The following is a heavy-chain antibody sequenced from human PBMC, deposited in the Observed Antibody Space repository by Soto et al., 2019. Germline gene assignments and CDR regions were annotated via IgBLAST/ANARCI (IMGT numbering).Heavy chain of an antibody. J-gene: IGHJ4*02. CDR3: AKAVDITVRGVPPSDF. Sequence: VQLVESGGGVVQPGRSLRLSCAASGFTFHNYGMHWVRQAPGKGLEWVAVISYDGSNKYYPDSVKGRFTISRDNSKDTLYLQMNSLRPEDTGVYYCAKAVDITVRGVPPSDFWGQGTLVTVSS. CDR2: ISYDGSNK. D-gene: IGHD3-10*01. CDR1: GFTFHNYG. V-gene: IGHV3-30*18.